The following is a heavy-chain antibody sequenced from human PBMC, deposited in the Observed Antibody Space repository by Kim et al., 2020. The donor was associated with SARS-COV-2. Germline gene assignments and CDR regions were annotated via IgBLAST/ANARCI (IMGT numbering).Heavy chain of an antibody. J-gene: IGHJ4*02. Sequence: GSPNYNPSPTSRVTISVDTSKNPFSLKLSPVTAADTAVYYCARAAVTYFEYWGQGTLVTVSS. CDR2: GSP. V-gene: IGHV4-34*09. D-gene: IGHD4-17*01. CDR3: ARAAVTYFEY.